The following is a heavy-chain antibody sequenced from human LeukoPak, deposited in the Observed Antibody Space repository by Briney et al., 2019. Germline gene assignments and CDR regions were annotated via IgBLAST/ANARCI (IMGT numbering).Heavy chain of an antibody. V-gene: IGHV4-38-2*02. CDR2: IYHSGST. J-gene: IGHJ4*02. Sequence: PSETLSLTCTVSGYSISSGYYWGWIRQPPGKGLEWIGSIYHSGSTYYNPSLKSRVTISVDTSKDQFSLKLSSVTAADTAVYYCARGSGYDGSPLYYFDYWGQGTLVTVSS. D-gene: IGHD5-12*01. CDR3: ARGSGYDGSPLYYFDY. CDR1: GYSISSGYY.